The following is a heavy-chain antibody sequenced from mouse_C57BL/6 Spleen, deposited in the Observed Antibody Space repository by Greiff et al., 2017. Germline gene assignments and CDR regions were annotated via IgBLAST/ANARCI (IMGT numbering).Heavy chain of an antibody. Sequence: EVQLQQSGPELVKPGASVKISCKASGYTFTDYYMHWVKQSHGKSLEWIGDINPNNGGTSYNQKFKGKATLTVDKSSSTAYMELRSLTSEDSAVXYCARGGDYDGYFDVWGTGTTVTVSS. D-gene: IGHD2-4*01. CDR2: INPNNGGT. V-gene: IGHV1-26*01. CDR3: ARGGDYDGYFDV. CDR1: GYTFTDYY. J-gene: IGHJ1*03.